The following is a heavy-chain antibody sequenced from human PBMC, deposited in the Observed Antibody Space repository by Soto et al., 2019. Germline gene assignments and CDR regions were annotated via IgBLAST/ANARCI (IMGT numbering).Heavy chain of an antibody. CDR1: GFSFNTYV. V-gene: IGHV3-30*18. J-gene: IGHJ4*02. D-gene: IGHD2-21*01. CDR2: ILYDGSKE. Sequence: LRLSCTDSGFSFNTYVMDWVRQAPGKGLEWVARILYDGSKEYYADPVKGRFTISRDNSKNTLYLQMDRLRVEDTAVYFCAKGLALMADHWGQGTPVTVSS. CDR3: AKGLALMADH.